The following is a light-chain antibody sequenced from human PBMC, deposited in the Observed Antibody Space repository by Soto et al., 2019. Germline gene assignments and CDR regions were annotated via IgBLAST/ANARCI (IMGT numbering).Light chain of an antibody. CDR2: GAS. V-gene: IGKV3-20*01. J-gene: IGKJ5*01. CDR1: QSVSSSY. CDR3: QQYGSSPPSIT. Sequence: IVLTQSPGTLSLSPGKRATLSCRAIQSVSSSYLAWYQQKPGQAPRLLIDGASSRATGIPDRFSGSGSGKDFTLNISRLEPEDFAVYYCQQYGSSPPSITFGQGTRLEIK.